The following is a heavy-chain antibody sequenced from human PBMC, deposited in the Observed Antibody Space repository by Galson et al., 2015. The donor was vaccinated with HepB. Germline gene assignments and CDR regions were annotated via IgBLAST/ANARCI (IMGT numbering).Heavy chain of an antibody. D-gene: IGHD2-15*01. V-gene: IGHV5-51*03. J-gene: IGHJ4*02. CDR1: GYSFTSYW. CDR3: ARSDIVVVVAATYYFDY. CDR2: IYPGDSDT. Sequence: QSGAEVKKPGESLKISCKGSGYSFTSYWIGWVRQMPGKGLEWMGIIYPGDSDTRYSPSFQGQVTISADKSISTAYLQWSSLKASDTAMYYCARSDIVVVVAATYYFDYWGQGTLVTVSS.